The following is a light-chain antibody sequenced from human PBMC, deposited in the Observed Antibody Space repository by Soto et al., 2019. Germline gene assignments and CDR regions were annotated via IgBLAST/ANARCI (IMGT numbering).Light chain of an antibody. CDR1: QSVSIY. CDR2: DSS. CDR3: QHRSNWPPIT. V-gene: IGKV3-11*01. Sequence: IVLTQSPATLSLSPGERGTLSCRASQSVSIYLAWYQQKPGQAPRLLIYDSSNRAAGIPARFSARGSGTDFTLFISNLEPEDSAVYYCQHRSNWPPITFGQGTRLEIK. J-gene: IGKJ5*01.